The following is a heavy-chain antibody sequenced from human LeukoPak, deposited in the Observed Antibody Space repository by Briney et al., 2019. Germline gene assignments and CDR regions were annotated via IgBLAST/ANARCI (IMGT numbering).Heavy chain of an antibody. CDR3: ARDYYQYYFDY. Sequence: GGSLRLSCIASGLTVSSNYMSWVRQAPGEGLEWVSVIYSGGNTYYADSVKGRFTVSRDNSKNTVFLQMNTLRAEDTAVYYCARDYYQYYFDYWGQGTLVTVSS. D-gene: IGHD3-10*01. V-gene: IGHV3-66*01. J-gene: IGHJ4*02. CDR1: GLTVSSNY. CDR2: IYSGGNT.